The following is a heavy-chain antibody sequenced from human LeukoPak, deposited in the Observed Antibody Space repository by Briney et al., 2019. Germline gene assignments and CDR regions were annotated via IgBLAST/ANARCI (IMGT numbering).Heavy chain of an antibody. CDR1: GDSTSSSTYY. CDR2: IYDSGTT. J-gene: IGHJ3*02. Sequence: PSETLSLTCTVSGDSTSSSTYYWDWIRQAPGKGLEWIGNIYDSGTTHYNPSLKSRVTISGDTSKNQFSLKLNSVTAADTAIYYCATHRRSGSGGSENAFEIWGQGTMVTVSS. CDR3: ATHRRSGSGGSENAFEI. D-gene: IGHD5-12*01. V-gene: IGHV4-39*01.